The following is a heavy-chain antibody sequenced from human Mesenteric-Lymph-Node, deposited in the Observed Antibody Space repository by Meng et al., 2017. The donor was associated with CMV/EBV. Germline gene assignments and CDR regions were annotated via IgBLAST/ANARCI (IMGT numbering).Heavy chain of an antibody. CDR2: INPNSGGT. CDR1: GYTFTGYY. CDR3: AARGSTRGSTSDHYYYAMDV. D-gene: IGHD2-2*01. J-gene: IGHJ6*02. V-gene: IGHV1-2*02. Sequence: ASVKVSCKASGYTFTGYYMHWVRQAHGQGLEWMGWINPNSGGTNYAQKFQGRVTMTRDTSTSTVYMELSSLRSEDTAVYYCAARGSTRGSTSDHYYYAMDVWGQGTTVTVSS.